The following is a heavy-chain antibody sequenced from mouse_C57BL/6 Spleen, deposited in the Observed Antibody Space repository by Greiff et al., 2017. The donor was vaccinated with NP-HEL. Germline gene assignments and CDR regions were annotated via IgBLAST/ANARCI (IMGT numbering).Heavy chain of an antibody. CDR3: ARSHYYGSSHYAMDY. J-gene: IGHJ4*01. CDR2: IYPGSGNT. V-gene: IGHV1-76*01. D-gene: IGHD1-1*01. Sequence: QVQLQQSGAELVRPGASVKLSCKASGYTFTDYYINWVKQRPGQGLEWIARIYPGSGNTYYNEKFKGKATLTAEKSSSTAYMQLSSLTSEDSAVYFCARSHYYGSSHYAMDYWGQGTSVTVSS. CDR1: GYTFTDYY.